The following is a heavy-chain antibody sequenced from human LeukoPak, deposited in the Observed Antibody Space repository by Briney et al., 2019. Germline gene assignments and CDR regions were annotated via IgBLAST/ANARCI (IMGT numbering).Heavy chain of an antibody. J-gene: IGHJ4*02. CDR1: GLTFSSYW. V-gene: IGHV3-74*01. D-gene: IGHD2/OR15-2a*01. CDR2: INSDGRAT. CDR3: ARGTALQDY. Sequence: GGSLRLSCAASGLTFSSYWMPWVRQTPGKGLVWVSDINSDGRATNYADSVKGRFTISRDNAQNTLYLQMNSLRAEDTAVYYCARGTALQDYWGQGTLVTVSS.